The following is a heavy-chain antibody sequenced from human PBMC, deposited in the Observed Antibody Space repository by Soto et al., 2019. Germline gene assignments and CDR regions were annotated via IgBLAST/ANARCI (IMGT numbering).Heavy chain of an antibody. V-gene: IGHV3-21*01. CDR3: ASDCGADCYASGFDY. D-gene: IGHD2-21*02. CDR2: ISSSSGYI. CDR1: GFTFSSYG. Sequence: GGSLRLSCAASGFTFSSYGMNWVRQAPGKGLEWVSSISSSSGYIYYAESVRGRFTISRDNAKNSLYLQMNSLRAEDTAVYYCASDCGADCYASGFDYWGQGTLVTVSS. J-gene: IGHJ4*02.